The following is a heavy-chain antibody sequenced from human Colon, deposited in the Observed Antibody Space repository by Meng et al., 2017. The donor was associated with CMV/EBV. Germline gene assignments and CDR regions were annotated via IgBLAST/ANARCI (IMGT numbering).Heavy chain of an antibody. CDR3: AHGRGWLTDY. D-gene: IGHD6-19*01. J-gene: IGHJ4*02. Sequence: QITLKESCPTLVNPTQTLTLTCTFSGFSLRTTEVGVHWIRQPPGKALEWLALIYWDDDNQFRPSLKNRITITKDTSKNQVVLTMTNMDPVDTATYYCAHGRGWLTDYWGQGTLVTVPS. CDR2: IYWDDDN. CDR1: GFSLRTTEVG. V-gene: IGHV2-5*02.